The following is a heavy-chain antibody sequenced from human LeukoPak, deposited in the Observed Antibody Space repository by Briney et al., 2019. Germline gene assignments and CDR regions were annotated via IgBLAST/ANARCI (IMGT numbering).Heavy chain of an antibody. V-gene: IGHV3-30*18. Sequence: PGRSLRLSCAASGFTFSSYGMHWVRQAPGKGLEWVAVISYDGSNKYYADSVKGRFTISRDNSKNTLYLQMNSLRAEDTAVYYCAKEGGGFGEYYFDYWGQGTLVTVSS. J-gene: IGHJ4*02. D-gene: IGHD3-10*01. CDR1: GFTFSSYG. CDR2: ISYDGSNK. CDR3: AKEGGGFGEYYFDY.